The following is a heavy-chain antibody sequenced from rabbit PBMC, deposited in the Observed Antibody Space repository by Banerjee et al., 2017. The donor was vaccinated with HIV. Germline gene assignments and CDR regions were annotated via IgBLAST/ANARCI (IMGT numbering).Heavy chain of an antibody. J-gene: IGHJ6*01. D-gene: IGHD1-1*01. CDR1: GIDFSSSHY. V-gene: IGHV1S40*01. CDR3: ARDGSSSAWYAYGMDL. CDR2: IYTGSSGST. Sequence: QSLEESGGGLVQPEGSLTLTCTGSGIDFSSSHYMCWVRQAPGKGLEWIACIYTGSSGSTYYASWAKGRFTISKTSSTTVTLQMTSLTAADTATYFCARDGSSSAWYAYGMDLWGPGTLVTVS.